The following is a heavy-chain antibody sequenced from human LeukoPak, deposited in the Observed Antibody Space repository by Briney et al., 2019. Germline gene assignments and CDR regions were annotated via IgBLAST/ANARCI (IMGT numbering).Heavy chain of an antibody. Sequence: GGSLRLSCAASGFTFSSSAMSWVRQAPGKGLQWVSGISGSGETAYYADSVKGRFTIFRDNSKNTLYLQMNSLRAEDTAVYYCAKDYDSSGYYILDYWGQGTLVTVSS. CDR2: ISGSGETA. CDR1: GFTFSSSA. V-gene: IGHV3-23*01. J-gene: IGHJ4*02. CDR3: AKDYDSSGYYILDY. D-gene: IGHD3-22*01.